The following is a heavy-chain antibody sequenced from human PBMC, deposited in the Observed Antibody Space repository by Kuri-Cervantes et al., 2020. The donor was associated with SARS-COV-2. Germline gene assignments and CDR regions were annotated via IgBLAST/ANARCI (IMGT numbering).Heavy chain of an antibody. CDR1: GGTFSSYA. Sequence: SVKVSCKASGGTFSSYAISWVRQTPGQGLEWMGGIIPIFGTANYAQKFQGRVTITTDESTSTAYMELSSLRSEDTAVYYCTRDKRGYSYGPPDGDYWGQGTLVTVSS. CDR2: IIPIFGTA. D-gene: IGHD5-18*01. V-gene: IGHV1-69*05. J-gene: IGHJ4*02. CDR3: TRDKRGYSYGPPDGDY.